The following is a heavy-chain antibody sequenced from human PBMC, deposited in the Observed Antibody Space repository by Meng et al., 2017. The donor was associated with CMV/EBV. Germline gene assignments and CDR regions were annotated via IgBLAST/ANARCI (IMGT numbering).Heavy chain of an antibody. Sequence: GGSLRLSCAASGFTFSSYAMHWVRQAPGKGLEWVAVISYDGSNKYYADSVKGRFTISRDNSKNTLYLQMNSLRAEDTAVYYCAREVGYQLLRHWGQGTLVTVSS. CDR3: AREVGYQLLRH. CDR2: ISYDGSNK. V-gene: IGHV3-30-3*01. J-gene: IGHJ4*02. D-gene: IGHD2-2*01. CDR1: GFTFSSYA.